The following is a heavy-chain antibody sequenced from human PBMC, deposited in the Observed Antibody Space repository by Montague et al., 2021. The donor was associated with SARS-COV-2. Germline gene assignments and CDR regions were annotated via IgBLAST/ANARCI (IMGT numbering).Heavy chain of an antibody. CDR3: ARDNEHYYSPNYYYRMDV. D-gene: IGHD3-22*01. V-gene: IGHV4-59*01. CDR1: GGSISTYY. J-gene: IGHJ6*02. CDR2: VYYNGST. Sequence: SETLSLTCTVSGGSISTYYWSWIRQPPGKGLEWIGYVYYNGSTNYNPSLKSRVTISVDMSKNQFSLKLSSVTAADTAVYYCARDNEHYYSPNYYYRMDVWGQGTTVTVSS.